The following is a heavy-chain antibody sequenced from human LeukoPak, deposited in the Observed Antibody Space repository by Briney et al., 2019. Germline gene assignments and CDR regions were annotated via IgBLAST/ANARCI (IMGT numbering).Heavy chain of an antibody. Sequence: GGSLRLSCAASGFTFSNAWMSWVRQAPGKGLEWVGCIKSKTDGGTTDYAAPVKGRFTISRDDSKNTLYLQMNSLKTEDTAVYYCTTTYYYDSSGYYGLAYWGQGTLVTVSS. D-gene: IGHD3-22*01. CDR3: TTTYYYDSSGYYGLAY. V-gene: IGHV3-15*01. J-gene: IGHJ4*02. CDR1: GFTFSNAW. CDR2: IKSKTDGGTT.